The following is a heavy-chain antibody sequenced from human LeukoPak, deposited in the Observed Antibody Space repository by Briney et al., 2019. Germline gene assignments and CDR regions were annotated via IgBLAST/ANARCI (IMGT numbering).Heavy chain of an antibody. CDR3: AKEIGKAHSSIWGRYAFDI. CDR1: GFTFSSYS. D-gene: IGHD6-13*01. Sequence: PGGSLRLSCAASGFTFSSYSMNWVRQAPGKGLEWVSSISSSSSYIYYADSVKGRFTISRDNAKNSLYLQMNSLRTEDTAVYYCAKEIGKAHSSIWGRYAFDIWGQGTVVTVSS. V-gene: IGHV3-21*01. J-gene: IGHJ3*02. CDR2: ISSSSSYI.